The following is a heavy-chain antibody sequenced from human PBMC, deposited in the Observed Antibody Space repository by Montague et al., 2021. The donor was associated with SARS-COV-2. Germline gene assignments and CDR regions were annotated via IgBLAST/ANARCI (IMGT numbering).Heavy chain of an antibody. CDR1: GGSISGYY. D-gene: IGHD2-8*01. J-gene: IGHJ6*02. CDR3: ARLLRSCTNGVCRTYYYYAMDV. CDR2: IYYSGST. V-gene: IGHV4-59*01. Sequence: SETLSLTCTVSGGSISGYYWSWIRQPPGKGLEWIGYIYYSGSTKYNPFLESRVTVPVDRSKNQVSLKLSSVTAADTAVYYCARLLRSCTNGVCRTYYYYAMDVWGQGTTVTVSS.